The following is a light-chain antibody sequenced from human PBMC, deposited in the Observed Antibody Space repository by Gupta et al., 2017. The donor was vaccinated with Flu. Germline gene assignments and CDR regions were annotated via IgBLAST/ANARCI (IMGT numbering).Light chain of an antibody. J-gene: IGLJ3*02. CDR3: SSFTSSLTWV. CDR1: SSDVGRYNY. CDR2: EVS. V-gene: IGLV2-14*01. Sequence: SALTQPASVSGSPGQSITISCTGTSSDVGRYNYVSWFQQYPGKAPKLMIYEVSNWPSGVSNRFSGSKSGNTASLTISGLQAEDEADYYCSSFTSSLTWVFGGGTKLTVL.